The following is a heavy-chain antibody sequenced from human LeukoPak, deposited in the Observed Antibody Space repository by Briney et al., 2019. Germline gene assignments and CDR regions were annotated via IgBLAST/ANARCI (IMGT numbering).Heavy chain of an antibody. Sequence: ASVKVSCKASGYTFTGYDMNWVRQAPGQGLEWMGWINPNSGGTNYAQKFQGRVTMTRDTSISTAYMELSRLRSDDTAVYYCARVSYDFWSGYFKWFDPWGQGTLVTVSS. CDR3: ARVSYDFWSGYFKWFDP. CDR2: INPNSGGT. CDR1: GYTFTGYD. J-gene: IGHJ5*02. D-gene: IGHD3-3*01. V-gene: IGHV1-2*02.